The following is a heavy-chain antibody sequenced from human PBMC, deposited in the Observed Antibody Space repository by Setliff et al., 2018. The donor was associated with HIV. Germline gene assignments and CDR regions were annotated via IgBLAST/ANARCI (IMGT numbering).Heavy chain of an antibody. J-gene: IGHJ4*02. D-gene: IGHD5-12*01. CDR1: GASIRSSGSY. CDR2: IYSSGSA. CDR3: ARRTQSGYDRYFDY. V-gene: IGHV4-39*02. Sequence: NPSETLSLTCSVSGASIRSSGSYWVWVRQAPGKGLEWIGSIYSSGSAYYSPSLNSRVSMSVDTSKDHFSLKLDSVTAADTAMYFCARRTQSGYDRYFDYWGQGKLVTVSS.